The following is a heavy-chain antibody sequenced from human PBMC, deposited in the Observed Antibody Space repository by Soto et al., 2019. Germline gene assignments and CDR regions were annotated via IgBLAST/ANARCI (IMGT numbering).Heavy chain of an antibody. D-gene: IGHD1-1*01. CDR3: ARVQDV. CDR1: GGSISSGGYS. CDR2: MYHSGST. Sequence: SETLSLTCAVSGGSISSGGYSWSWIRQPPGKGLEWIGYMYHSGSTYYNPSLKSRVTISIDRSKNQFSLKLSSVTAADTAVYYCARVQDVWGQGSRVTVAS. J-gene: IGHJ4*02. V-gene: IGHV4-30-2*01.